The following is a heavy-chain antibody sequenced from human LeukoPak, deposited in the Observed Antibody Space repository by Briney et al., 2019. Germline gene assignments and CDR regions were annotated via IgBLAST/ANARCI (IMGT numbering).Heavy chain of an antibody. CDR2: ISGSGGST. V-gene: IGHV3-23*01. CDR1: GFTFGSNA. D-gene: IGHD2-2*01. CDR3: STSFYFDY. Sequence: GGSLRLSCEASGFTFGSNALSWVRQAPGKGLDWVSSISGSGGSTYYADSVKGRFTISRDNSKNTLYLQMNSLRAEDTAIYYCSTSFYFDYWDQGTLVTVSS. J-gene: IGHJ4*02.